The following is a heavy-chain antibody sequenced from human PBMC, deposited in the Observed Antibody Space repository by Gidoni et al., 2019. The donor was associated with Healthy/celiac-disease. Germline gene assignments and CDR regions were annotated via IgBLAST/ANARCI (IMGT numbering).Heavy chain of an antibody. D-gene: IGHD3-22*01. CDR2: ISYDGRNK. CDR1: GFTFSRYT. CDR3: ARDIGDSSGYYFDYYYYGMDV. V-gene: IGHV3-30*04. J-gene: IGHJ6*02. Sequence: QVQLVASGGGVVQPGRSLRLSCSASGFTFSRYTMHWVRQAPGTGLEWVSVISYDGRNKYSADSGKGRFTISRDNSKNTLYLQMNSLRAEDTAVYYCARDIGDSSGYYFDYYYYGMDVWGQGTTVTVSS.